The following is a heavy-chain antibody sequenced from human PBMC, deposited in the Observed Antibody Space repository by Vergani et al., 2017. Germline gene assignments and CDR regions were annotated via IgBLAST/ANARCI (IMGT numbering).Heavy chain of an antibody. CDR1: GFTFSDHY. Sequence: EVQLVESGGGLVQPGGSLRLSCAASGFTFSDHYMDWVRQAPGKGLEWVGRTRNKANSYTTEYAASVKGRFTISRDDSKNSLYLQMNSLKIEDTDVYYCARLGYCSSTTCRQAFDIWGQGTMVTVSS. J-gene: IGHJ3*02. CDR3: ARLGYCSSTTCRQAFDI. CDR2: TRNKANSYTT. D-gene: IGHD2-2*01. V-gene: IGHV3-72*01.